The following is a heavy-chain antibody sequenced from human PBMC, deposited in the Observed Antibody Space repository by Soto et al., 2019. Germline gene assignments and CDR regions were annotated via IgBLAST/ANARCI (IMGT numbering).Heavy chain of an antibody. CDR1: GGSVRGYY. V-gene: IGHV4-34*01. D-gene: IGHD3-22*01. CDR3: AIGRRYDSSGGSEAFAI. CDR2: INHSGST. Sequence: SETLSHTCAVYGGSVRGYYWGWIRQPPGKGLEWIGEINHSGSTNYNPSLKSRVTISVDTSKNQFSLKLSSVTAADTAVYYWAIGRRYDSSGGSEAFAIWGQVTRVP. J-gene: IGHJ3*02.